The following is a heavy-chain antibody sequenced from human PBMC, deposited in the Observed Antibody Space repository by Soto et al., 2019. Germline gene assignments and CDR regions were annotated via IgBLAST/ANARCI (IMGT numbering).Heavy chain of an antibody. D-gene: IGHD2-15*01. CDR3: ARGGVYCGAGSCPYNWFDP. J-gene: IGHJ5*02. CDR1: GYTFTSYG. CDR2: ISGYNGNT. Sequence: QVQLVQSGVEVKKPGASVKVSCKTSGYTFTSYGITWVRQAPGQGLEWMGWISGYNGNTNYAQKLQGRVSMTTDTAKTQASXELRSLRSDDTAVYYCARGGVYCGAGSCPYNWFDPWGQGTLVTVSS. V-gene: IGHV1-18*01.